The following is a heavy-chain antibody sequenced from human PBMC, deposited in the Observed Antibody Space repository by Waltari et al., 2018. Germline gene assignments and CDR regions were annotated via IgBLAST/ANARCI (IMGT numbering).Heavy chain of an antibody. Sequence: EVQLVESGGGLGQPGGSLRASCAAPGFPFRNHWMSWVRQPPGKGLEWVANIEPDGGEKNYVDSVKGRFTISRDNAQNSVHLQMNSLRPEDTAVYYCARLWNGPDSWGQGALVTVSS. CDR1: GFPFRNHW. CDR2: IEPDGGEK. V-gene: IGHV3-7*03. CDR3: ARLWNGPDS. J-gene: IGHJ4*02. D-gene: IGHD1-1*01.